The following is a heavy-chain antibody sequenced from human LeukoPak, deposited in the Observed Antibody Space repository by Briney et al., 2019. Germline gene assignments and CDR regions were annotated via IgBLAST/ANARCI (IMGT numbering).Heavy chain of an antibody. CDR2: IYPVDSDT. V-gene: IGHV5-51*01. CDR1: GYSFTSYW. J-gene: IGHJ4*02. CDR3: ARPGQLGEYTPYYFDY. D-gene: IGHD7-27*01. Sequence: GESLKISCKGSGYSFTSYWIGWVRQMPGKGLEWMGIIYPVDSDTRYSPSFQGQVTISADKSISIAYLQWSSLKASDTAMCYCARPGQLGEYTPYYFDYWGQGTLVTVSS.